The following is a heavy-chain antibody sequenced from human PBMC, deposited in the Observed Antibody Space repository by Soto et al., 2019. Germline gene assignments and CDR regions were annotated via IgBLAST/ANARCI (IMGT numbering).Heavy chain of an antibody. J-gene: IGHJ4*02. V-gene: IGHV1-58*01. Sequence: SVKVSCKASGFTFTSSAVQWVRQARGQRLEWIGWIGVGSGNRHYAQKFQERVTITRDMSTNTAYMELSSLRSEDTAVYYCAALGVNFDHWGQGPLVTVSS. CDR3: AALGVNFDH. CDR2: IGVGSGNR. D-gene: IGHD2-8*01. CDR1: GFTFTSSA.